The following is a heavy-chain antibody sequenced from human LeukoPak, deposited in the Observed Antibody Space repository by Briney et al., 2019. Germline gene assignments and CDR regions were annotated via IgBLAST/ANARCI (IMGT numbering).Heavy chain of an antibody. CDR1: GFTFDDYA. Sequence: GRSLRLSCAASGFTFDDYAMHWVRQAPGKGLEWVSGISWNSGSIGYADSVKGRFTISRDNAKNSLYLQMSSLRAEDMALYYCAKDIQYAPTGHFDYWGQGTLVTVSS. J-gene: IGHJ4*02. CDR3: AKDIQYAPTGHFDY. V-gene: IGHV3-9*03. CDR2: ISWNSGSI.